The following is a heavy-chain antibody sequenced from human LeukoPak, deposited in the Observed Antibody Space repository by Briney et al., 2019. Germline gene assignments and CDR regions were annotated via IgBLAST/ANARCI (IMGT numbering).Heavy chain of an antibody. CDR3: ARGVYGSGSWGYYYYMDV. CDR1: GGSISSSNW. CDR2: IYHSGST. D-gene: IGHD3-10*01. Sequence: TSGTLSLTCAVSGGSISSSNWWSWVRQPPGKGLEWIGEIYHSGSTNYNPSLKSRVTMSVDTSKNQFSLKLSSVTAADTAVYYCARGVYGSGSWGYYYYMDVWGKGTTVTISS. V-gene: IGHV4-4*02. J-gene: IGHJ6*03.